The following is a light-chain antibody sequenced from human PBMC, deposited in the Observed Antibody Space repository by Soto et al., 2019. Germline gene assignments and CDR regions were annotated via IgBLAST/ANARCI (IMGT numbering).Light chain of an antibody. CDR3: QQYNSLPLT. CDR1: QSVLYSSSNKNY. J-gene: IGKJ4*01. Sequence: DIVMTQSPDSLAVSLGERATINCKSSQSVLYSSSNKNYLAWYQQKPGQPPKLLIYWSSTRESGVPDRCSGSGSGTHFTLTISSLQAEEVAVYYCQQYNSLPLTFGGGTKVEIK. CDR2: WSS. V-gene: IGKV4-1*01.